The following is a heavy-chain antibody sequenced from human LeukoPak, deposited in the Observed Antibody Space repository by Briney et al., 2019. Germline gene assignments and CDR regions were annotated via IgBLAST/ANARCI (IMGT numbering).Heavy chain of an antibody. CDR1: GFTFSSYA. CDR3: ARGSGYSYGKKLDY. D-gene: IGHD5-18*01. J-gene: IGHJ4*02. Sequence: GGSLRLSRAASGFTFSSYAMRWVRQAPGKGPEGGANIKHVESEKYSVDSVEGRFTICRDNAENSLYLQMNSLRAEDTAVYYCARGSGYSYGKKLDYWGQGTLVTVSS. V-gene: IGHV3-7*01. CDR2: IKHVESEK.